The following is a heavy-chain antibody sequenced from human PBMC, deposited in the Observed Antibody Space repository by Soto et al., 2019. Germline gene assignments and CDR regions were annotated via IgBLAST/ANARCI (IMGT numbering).Heavy chain of an antibody. CDR3: VSSFRGIFSFYY. CDR1: GGSISSSYW. V-gene: IGHV4-4*02. D-gene: IGHD3-10*01. CDR2: IYHDGST. J-gene: IGHJ4*02. Sequence: QVQLQESGPGLVKPSGTLSLNCAVSGGSISSSYWWSWIRQPPGKGLEWIGEIYHDGSTSYTPSLKSRVTISVDKSKNQFSLKLSSVTAADTAVYYCVSSFRGIFSFYYWGQGTLVTVSS.